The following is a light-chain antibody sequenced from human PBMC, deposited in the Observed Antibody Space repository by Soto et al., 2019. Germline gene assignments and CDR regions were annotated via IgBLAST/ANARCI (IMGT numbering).Light chain of an antibody. Sequence: QSVLTQPPSASGTPGQRVTISCSGSSSNIGSNTLNWYQHHPGTAPKLLIYSNYQRPSGVPDRFSGSKSGTSVSLVISGLQSEDEADYYCAAWDDSLNGHYVFGTGTKVTVL. CDR3: AAWDDSLNGHYV. CDR1: SSNIGSNT. V-gene: IGLV1-44*01. CDR2: SNY. J-gene: IGLJ1*01.